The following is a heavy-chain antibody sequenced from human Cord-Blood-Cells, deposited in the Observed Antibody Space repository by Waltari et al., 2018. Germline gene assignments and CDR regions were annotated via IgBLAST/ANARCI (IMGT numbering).Heavy chain of an antibody. Sequence: HRVQSGAEVKKPGAKLKTSGTVSGSTVTASYMHRVQQAPGKGLQWMRLVDPEDGETIYAENFQGRVTITADTSTDTAYMELSSLRSEDTAVYYCATPYDYGGLDAFDIWGQGTMVTVSS. V-gene: IGHV1-69-2*01. CDR2: VDPEDGET. D-gene: IGHD4-17*01. CDR3: ATPYDYGGLDAFDI. J-gene: IGHJ3*02. CDR1: GSTVTASY.